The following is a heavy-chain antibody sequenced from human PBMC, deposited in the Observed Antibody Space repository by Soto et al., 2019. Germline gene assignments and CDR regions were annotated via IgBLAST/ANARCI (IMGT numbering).Heavy chain of an antibody. D-gene: IGHD2-2*01. Sequence: SETLSLTCAVSCYSISSGYYWGWIRQPPGKGLEWIGSIYHSGSTYYNPSLKSRVTISVDTSKNQFSLKLSSVTAADTAVYYCARAFWEVVPAAINWFDPWGQGTLVTVSS. CDR2: IYHSGST. V-gene: IGHV4-38-2*01. CDR1: CYSISSGYY. CDR3: ARAFWEVVPAAINWFDP. J-gene: IGHJ5*02.